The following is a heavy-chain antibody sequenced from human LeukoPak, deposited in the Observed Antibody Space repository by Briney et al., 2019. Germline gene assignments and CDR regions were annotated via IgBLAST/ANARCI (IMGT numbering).Heavy chain of an antibody. Sequence: ASVKVSCKASGGTFSSYAISWVRQAPEQGLEWMGRIIPILGIANYAQKFQGRVTITADKSTSTAYMELSSLRSEDTAVYYCARSSSLPLFDYWGQGTLVTVSS. V-gene: IGHV1-69*04. CDR2: IIPILGIA. CDR1: GGTFSSYA. D-gene: IGHD6-13*01. J-gene: IGHJ4*02. CDR3: ARSSSLPLFDY.